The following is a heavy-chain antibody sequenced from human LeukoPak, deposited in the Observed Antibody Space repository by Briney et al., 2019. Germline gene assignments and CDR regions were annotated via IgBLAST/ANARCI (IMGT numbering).Heavy chain of an antibody. V-gene: IGHV4-34*01. CDR3: ASFLYSSSTTSYFDY. CDR1: GGSFSGYY. CDR2: INHSGST. Sequence: SETLSLTCAVYGGSFSGYYWSWIRQPPGKGLEWIGEINHSGSTNYNPSLKSRVTISVDTSKNQFSLKLSSVTAADTAVYYCASFLYSSSTTSYFDYWGQGTLVTVSS. D-gene: IGHD6-13*01. J-gene: IGHJ4*02.